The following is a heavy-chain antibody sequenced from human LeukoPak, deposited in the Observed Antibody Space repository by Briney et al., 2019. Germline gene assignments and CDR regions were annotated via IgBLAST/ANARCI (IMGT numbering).Heavy chain of an antibody. Sequence: SETLSLTCTVSGYSISSGYYWGWIRQPPGKGLEWIGSIYYSGSTYYNPSLKSRVTISVDTSKNQFSLKLSSVTAADTAVYYCARAARGGTPGFDPWGQGTLVTVSS. V-gene: IGHV4-38-2*02. CDR3: ARAARGGTPGFDP. D-gene: IGHD1-14*01. J-gene: IGHJ5*02. CDR2: IYYSGST. CDR1: GYSISSGYY.